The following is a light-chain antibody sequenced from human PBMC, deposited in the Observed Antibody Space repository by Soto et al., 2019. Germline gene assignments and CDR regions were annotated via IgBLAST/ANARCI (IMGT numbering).Light chain of an antibody. CDR3: QQYNNWPWT. J-gene: IGKJ1*01. CDR1: QSVSSN. V-gene: IGKV3-15*01. Sequence: EIVMTQSPATLSVSPGDRGTLSCRASQSVSSNLAWYQQKPGQAPRLLIYAASTRATGIPSRFSGSGSGTEFTLTISSLQPEDFAIYYCQQYNNWPWTFGQGTKVEIK. CDR2: AAS.